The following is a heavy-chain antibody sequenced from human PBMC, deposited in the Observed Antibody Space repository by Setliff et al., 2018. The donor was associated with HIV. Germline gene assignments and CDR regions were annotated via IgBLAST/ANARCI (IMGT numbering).Heavy chain of an antibody. V-gene: IGHV1-69*10. CDR1: GGTFRTYA. Sequence: SVKVSCKASGGTFRTYAISWVRQAPGQGLEWMGGIIPMLRVEKYAQNLQDRVTITADKSTGTAYVELSGLRSEDTAVYYWARGSNPTGNYDFYFLDVLGKGTTVTVSS. CDR2: IIPMLRVE. CDR3: ARGSNPTGNYDFYFLDV. D-gene: IGHD1-1*01. J-gene: IGHJ6*03.